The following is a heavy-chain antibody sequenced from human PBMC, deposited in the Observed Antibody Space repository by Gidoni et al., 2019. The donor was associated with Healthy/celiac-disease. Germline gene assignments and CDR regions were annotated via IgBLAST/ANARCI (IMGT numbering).Heavy chain of an antibody. J-gene: IGHJ6*03. D-gene: IGHD2-2*01. CDR2: IDSGGST. V-gene: IGHV3-66*02. Sequence: VQLVESRGGLLQHARSMRLPCAASAVTGRGNHLSWVRQAPGKGLEWVSVIDSGGSTYYADSVKGRFTISSDNSKNTLYLQVNSLRAEDTAVYYCARDKPHSSNLSVQDYYYYMDVWGKGTTVTVSS. CDR3: ARDKPHSSNLSVQDYYYYMDV. CDR1: AVTGRGNH.